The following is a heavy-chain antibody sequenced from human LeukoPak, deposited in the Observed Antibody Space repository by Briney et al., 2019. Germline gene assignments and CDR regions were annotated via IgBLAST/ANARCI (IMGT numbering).Heavy chain of an antibody. CDR2: INPSGGST. CDR1: GYTFTSYY. CDR3: ARAGSNYYDSSGYGDYFDY. D-gene: IGHD3-22*01. J-gene: IGHJ4*02. V-gene: IGHV1-46*01. Sequence: ASVKVSCKASGYTFTSYYMHWVRQAPGQGLEWMGIINPSGGSTSYAQKFQGRVTMTRDMSTSTVYMELSSLRSEDTAVYYCARAGSNYYDSSGYGDYFDYWGQGTLVTVSS.